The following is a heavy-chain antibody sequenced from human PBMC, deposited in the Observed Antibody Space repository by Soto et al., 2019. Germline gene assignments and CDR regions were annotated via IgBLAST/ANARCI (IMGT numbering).Heavy chain of an antibody. Sequence: SETLSLTCTVSGGSISSYDWCWIRLRPGKGLEWIGYIYNTGSTIYNPSLKSRVTISVDTSKNQFSLKLNSVTAADTAVYYCARDLWGYCGVDCNPLDAWGQGTTVTVS. CDR3: ARDLWGYCGVDCNPLDA. CDR1: GGSISSYD. CDR2: IYNTGST. D-gene: IGHD2-21*02. J-gene: IGHJ6*02. V-gene: IGHV4-59*01.